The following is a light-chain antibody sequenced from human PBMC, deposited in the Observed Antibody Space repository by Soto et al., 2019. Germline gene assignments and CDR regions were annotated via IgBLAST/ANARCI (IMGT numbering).Light chain of an antibody. V-gene: IGKV1-5*01. J-gene: IGKJ1*01. CDR2: DAS. CDR3: QQYNSYST. CDR1: QSISSW. Sequence: DIQMTQSPSSLSASVGDRVTITCRASQSISSWLAWYQQKPGKAPKLLIYDASSLESGVPSTFSGSGSGTEFSLTISNLRPDDFASYYCQQYNSYSTFGQGTKVDI.